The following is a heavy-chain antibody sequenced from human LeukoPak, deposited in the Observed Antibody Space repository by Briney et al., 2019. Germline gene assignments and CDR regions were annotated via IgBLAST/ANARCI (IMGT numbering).Heavy chain of an antibody. CDR1: GFTFSSYG. V-gene: IGHV3-33*01. J-gene: IGHJ6*02. D-gene: IGHD3-10*01. CDR3: ARKSAYYGSGSSIGYYYYYGMDV. Sequence: GRSLRLSCAASGFTFSSYGMRWVRQAAGKGLEWVAVIWYDGSNKYYADSVKGRFTISRENSKNTMYLQMNSLRAEDTAVYYCARKSAYYGSGSSIGYYYYYGMDVWGQGTTVTVSS. CDR2: IWYDGSNK.